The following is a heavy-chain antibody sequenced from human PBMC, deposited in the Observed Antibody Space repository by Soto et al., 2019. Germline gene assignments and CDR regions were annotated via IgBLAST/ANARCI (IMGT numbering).Heavy chain of an antibody. D-gene: IGHD3-9*01. Sequence: PSETLSLTCAVYGGSFSGYYWSWIRQPPGKGLEWIGEINHSGSTNYNPSLKSRVTISVDTSKNQFSLKLSSVTAADTAVYYCARDPSDYDILTGHHYYYYGMDVWGQGTTVTVS. CDR3: ARDPSDYDILTGHHYYYYGMDV. CDR2: INHSGST. J-gene: IGHJ6*02. V-gene: IGHV4-34*01. CDR1: GGSFSGYY.